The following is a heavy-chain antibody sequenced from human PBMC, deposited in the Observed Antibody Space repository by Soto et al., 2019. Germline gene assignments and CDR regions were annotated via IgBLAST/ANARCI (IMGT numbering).Heavy chain of an antibody. CDR3: AHRGGCSAASCFSNYFDA. V-gene: IGHV2-5*02. D-gene: IGHD2-15*01. CDR1: GFSLTTSGVG. Sequence: QITLKESGPALVRPTQALTLTCTFSGFSLTTSGVGVAWIRQPPGKALECLALVYWDGDERFNPSLRNRLTLTKDTSKNRVVLTMTNMDPVDTGTYYCAHRGGCSAASCFSNYFDALGQGALVTVSS. CDR2: VYWDGDE. J-gene: IGHJ5*02.